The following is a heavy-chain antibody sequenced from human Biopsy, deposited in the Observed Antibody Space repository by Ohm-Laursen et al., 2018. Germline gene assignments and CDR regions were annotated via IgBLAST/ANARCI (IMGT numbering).Heavy chain of an antibody. V-gene: IGHV4-4*07. Sequence: TLSLTCTVSGASITSYYWSWIRQPAGKGLEWIGHTYKGGNTNHNPSLKSRVSMSVDTSKNQLSLTLRSVTAADTAVYYCAKDLPSSYYYAMDVWGQGTTVTVSS. J-gene: IGHJ6*02. CDR2: TYKGGNT. CDR3: AKDLPSSYYYAMDV. CDR1: GASITSYY.